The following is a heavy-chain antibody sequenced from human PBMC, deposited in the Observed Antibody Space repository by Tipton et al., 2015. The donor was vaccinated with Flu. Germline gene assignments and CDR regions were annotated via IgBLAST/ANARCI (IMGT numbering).Heavy chain of an antibody. D-gene: IGHD5-24*01. CDR1: GGSISTYY. CDR2: IYYSGST. CDR3: ARGLRDGYNPHDAFDI. Sequence: TLSLTCTVSGGSISTYYWSWIRQPPGKGLEWIGYIYYSGSTNYNPSLKNRVTISVDTSKNQFSLKLSSVTAADTAVYYCARGLRDGYNPHDAFDIWGQGTMVTVSS. J-gene: IGHJ3*02. V-gene: IGHV4-59*01.